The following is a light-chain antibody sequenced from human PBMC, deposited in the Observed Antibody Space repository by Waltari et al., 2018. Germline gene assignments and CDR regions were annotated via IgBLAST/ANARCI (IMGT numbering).Light chain of an antibody. CDR2: STG. CDR3: EVWDDSLTGRV. CDR1: SSNIGVNI. J-gene: IGLJ1*01. Sequence: QSVVTQPPSASGTPGQRVTISCSGGSSNIGVNIVNWSQHCPGAAPKLLIYSTGRRPSGFLGRFSGFKSGNSASLAISGLQSEDEAEYYGEVWDDSLTGRVFGTGTKVTVL. V-gene: IGLV1-44*01.